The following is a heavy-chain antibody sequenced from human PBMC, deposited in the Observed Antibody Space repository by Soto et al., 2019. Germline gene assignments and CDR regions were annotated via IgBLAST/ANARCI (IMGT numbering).Heavy chain of an antibody. V-gene: IGHV4-31*03. CDR2: SYYSGST. CDR3: AREGNDGMDV. J-gene: IGHJ6*02. Sequence: QVQLPESGPGLVKPSRTLSLTCTVSGGAISSVGYYWSWIGQHPGKVLEWIGNSYYSGSTYYNPSLKSRLTISVDTSKDQFSLKLSSVTAAATAVYYCAREGNDGMDVWGQGTTVTVSS. CDR1: GGAISSVGYY.